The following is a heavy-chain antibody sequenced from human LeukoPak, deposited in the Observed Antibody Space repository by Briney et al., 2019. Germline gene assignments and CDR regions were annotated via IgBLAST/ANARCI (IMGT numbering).Heavy chain of an antibody. Sequence: PSETLSLTCTVSGGSISSYYWSWIRQPAGKGLEWIGRIYTSGSTNYNPSLKSRVTMSVDTSKNQFSLKLSSVTAADTAVYYCAREPYYDILNWFDPWGQGTLVTVSS. J-gene: IGHJ5*02. CDR1: GGSISSYY. D-gene: IGHD3-9*01. CDR2: IYTSGST. V-gene: IGHV4-4*07. CDR3: AREPYYDILNWFDP.